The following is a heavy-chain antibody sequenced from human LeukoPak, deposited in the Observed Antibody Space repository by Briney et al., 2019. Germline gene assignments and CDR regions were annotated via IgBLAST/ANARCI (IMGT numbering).Heavy chain of an antibody. CDR3: ARASGSAFDY. Sequence: GGSLRLSCAASGFTFSSYAMSWVRQAPGKGLEWVSRINSDGSSTSYADSVKGRFTISRDNAKNTLYLQMNSLRAEDTAVYYCARASGSAFDYWGQGTLVTVSS. V-gene: IGHV3-74*01. CDR1: GFTFSSYA. J-gene: IGHJ4*02. CDR2: INSDGSST. D-gene: IGHD1-26*01.